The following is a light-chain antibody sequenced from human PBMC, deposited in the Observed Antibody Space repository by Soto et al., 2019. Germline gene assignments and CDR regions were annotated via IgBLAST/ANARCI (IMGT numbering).Light chain of an antibody. CDR1: QDISTY. Sequence: DIQLTQSPSFLSASVGDRLTITCRASQDISTYLTWYQQNPGKAPKLLIYTASTLQSGVPSRFSGSGSGTEFTLTISSLQPEYFATYYCQQLHSCPPTFGQGTKVEIK. CDR2: TAS. J-gene: IGKJ1*01. CDR3: QQLHSCPPT. V-gene: IGKV1-9*01.